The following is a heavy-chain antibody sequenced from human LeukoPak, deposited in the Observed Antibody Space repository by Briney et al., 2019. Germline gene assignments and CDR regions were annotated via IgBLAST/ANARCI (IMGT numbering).Heavy chain of an antibody. J-gene: IGHJ4*02. CDR3: ARGSTYYDSSGQVPFDY. D-gene: IGHD3-22*01. V-gene: IGHV3-48*01. CDR1: GFTFSTYS. Sequence: GGSLRLSCAASGFTFSTYSMNWVRQAPGKGLEWVSYISSSSSTIYYADSVKGRFTISRDNAKNSLYLQMNSLRAEDTAVYYCARGSTYYDSSGQVPFDYWGQGIPVTVSS. CDR2: ISSSSSTI.